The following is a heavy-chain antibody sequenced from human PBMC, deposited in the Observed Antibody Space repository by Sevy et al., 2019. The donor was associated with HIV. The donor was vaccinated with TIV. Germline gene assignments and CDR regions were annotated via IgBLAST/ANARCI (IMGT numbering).Heavy chain of an antibody. CDR3: ARFGTIVGVVIQPYYYYGMDV. V-gene: IGHV4-59*01. CDR2: IYYSGST. CDR1: GGSISSYY. Sequence: SETLSLTCTVSGGSISSYYWSWIRQPPGKGLEWIGYIYYSGSTNYNPSLKSRVTISVDTSKNQFSLKLSSVTAADTAVYYCARFGTIVGVVIQPYYYYGMDVWGQGTTVTVSS. J-gene: IGHJ6*02. D-gene: IGHD3-3*01.